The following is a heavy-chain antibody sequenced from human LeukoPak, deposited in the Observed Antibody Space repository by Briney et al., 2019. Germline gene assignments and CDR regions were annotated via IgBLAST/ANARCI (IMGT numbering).Heavy chain of an antibody. J-gene: IGHJ4*02. CDR3: AKDGVGAASCDY. CDR2: ISGSGGNT. D-gene: IGHD2-15*01. CDR1: GFTFSSYA. Sequence: GGSLRLSCAASGFTFSSYAMSWVRQAPGKGLEWVSVISGSGGNTDYVDSVKGRFTVSRDNSKNTLYLQMNSLRAEDTAVYYCAKDGVGAASCDYWGQGTLVTVSS. V-gene: IGHV3-23*01.